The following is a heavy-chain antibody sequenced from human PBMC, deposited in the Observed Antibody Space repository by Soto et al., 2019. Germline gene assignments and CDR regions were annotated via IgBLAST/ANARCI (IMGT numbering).Heavy chain of an antibody. CDR3: VSQAHWARPFDA. CDR2: ISTTGGHV. J-gene: IGHJ4*02. CDR1: GFTFRNYK. V-gene: IGHV3-48*03. D-gene: IGHD7-27*01. Sequence: EVRLVESGGDLVKSGGSLRLSCVGSGFTFRNYKMNWVRQAPGKGLEWLADISTTGGHVSDSDSVKGRFTISRDNTKLKLYLLVNSPRTDGTGVYYCVSQAHWARPFDAWGQGTMVNVSS.